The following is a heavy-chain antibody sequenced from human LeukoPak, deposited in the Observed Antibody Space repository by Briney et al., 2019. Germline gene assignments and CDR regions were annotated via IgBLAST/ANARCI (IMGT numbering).Heavy chain of an antibody. CDR3: ARGVRYNWNDPHAFDI. J-gene: IGHJ3*02. Sequence: GGSLRLSCAASGFTFSSYSMNWVRQAPGKGLEWVSYISSSSSTIYYADSVKGRFTISRDNAKNSLYLQMNSLRAEDTAVYYCARGVRYNWNDPHAFDIWGQGTMVTVSS. V-gene: IGHV3-48*01. D-gene: IGHD1-20*01. CDR2: ISSSSSTI. CDR1: GFTFSSYS.